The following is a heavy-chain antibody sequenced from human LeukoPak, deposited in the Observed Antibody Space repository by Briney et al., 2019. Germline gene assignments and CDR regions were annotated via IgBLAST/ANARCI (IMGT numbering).Heavy chain of an antibody. CDR1: GGSINSYY. Sequence: SETLSLTCTVSGGSINSYYWSWIRQPPGKGLEWIGEINQTGSTNYNPSLKSRVTISVDTSKNQFSLKLTSVTAADTAVYYCARRSHYSGWYVWGQGTLVTVSS. J-gene: IGHJ1*01. D-gene: IGHD6-19*01. CDR2: INQTGST. V-gene: IGHV4-34*01. CDR3: ARRSHYSGWYV.